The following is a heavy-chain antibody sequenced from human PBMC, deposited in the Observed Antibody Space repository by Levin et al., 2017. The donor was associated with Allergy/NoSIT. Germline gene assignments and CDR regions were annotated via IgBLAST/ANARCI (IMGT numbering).Heavy chain of an antibody. J-gene: IGHJ4*02. CDR2: ISYDGSNK. Sequence: GGSLRLSCAASGFTFSSYGMHWVRQAPGKGLEWVAVISYDGSNKYYADSVKGRFTISRDNSKNTLYLQMNSLRAEDTAVYYCAKVFLWYSSGWYFDYWGQGTLVTVSS. V-gene: IGHV3-30*18. D-gene: IGHD6-19*01. CDR1: GFTFSSYG. CDR3: AKVFLWYSSGWYFDY.